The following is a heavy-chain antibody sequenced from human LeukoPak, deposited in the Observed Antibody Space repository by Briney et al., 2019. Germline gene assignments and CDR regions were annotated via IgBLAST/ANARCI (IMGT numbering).Heavy chain of an antibody. Sequence: PGGSLRLSCAASGFTFSSYWMHWVRQAPGKGLVSVSRINSDGSSTSYADSVKGRFTISRDNAKNTLYLQMNSLRAEDTAVYYCAREWFGELYIDYWGQGTLVTVSS. CDR2: INSDGSST. CDR3: AREWFGELYIDY. V-gene: IGHV3-74*01. CDR1: GFTFSSYW. J-gene: IGHJ4*02. D-gene: IGHD3-10*01.